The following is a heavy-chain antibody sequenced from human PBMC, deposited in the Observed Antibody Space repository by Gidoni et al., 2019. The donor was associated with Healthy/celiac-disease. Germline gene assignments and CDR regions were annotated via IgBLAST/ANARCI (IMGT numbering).Heavy chain of an antibody. Sequence: QVQLVESGGGVVQPGRSLRLSCAASGFTFSSYAMHWVRQAPGKGLEWVAVISYDGSNKYYADSVKGRFTISRDNSKNTLYLQMNSLRAEDTAVYYCARDAGSVPWLFDYWGQGTLVTVSS. V-gene: IGHV3-30-3*01. CDR3: ARDAGSVPWLFDY. D-gene: IGHD5-12*01. CDR2: ISYDGSNK. J-gene: IGHJ4*02. CDR1: GFTFSSYA.